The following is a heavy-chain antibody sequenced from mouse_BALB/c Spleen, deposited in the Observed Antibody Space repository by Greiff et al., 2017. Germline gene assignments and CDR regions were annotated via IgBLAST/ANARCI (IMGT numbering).Heavy chain of an antibody. V-gene: IGHV1-7*01. CDR3: AREATPDY. J-gene: IGHJ2*01. D-gene: IGHD3-2*02. CDR1: GYTFTSYW. CDR2: INPSTGYT. Sequence: QVQLQQSGAELAKPGASVKMSCKASGYTFTSYWMHWVKQRPGQGLEWIGYINPSTGYTEYNQKFKDKATLTADKSSSTAYMQLSSLTSEDSAVYYCAREATPDYWGQGTTLTVSS.